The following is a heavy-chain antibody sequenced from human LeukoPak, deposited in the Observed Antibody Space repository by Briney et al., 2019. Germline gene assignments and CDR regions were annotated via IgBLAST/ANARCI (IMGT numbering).Heavy chain of an antibody. CDR2: IYHGGST. J-gene: IGHJ4*02. CDR1: GGSISSSNW. CDR3: ARRDYIWGSYRLDY. V-gene: IGHV4-4*02. Sequence: SETLSLTCAVSGGSISSSNWWNWVRQPPGKGLEWIAEIYHGGSTNYNPSLKSRVTISVDKSKNQFSLKLSSVTAADTAVYYCARRDYIWGSYRLDYWGQGTLVTVSS. D-gene: IGHD3-16*02.